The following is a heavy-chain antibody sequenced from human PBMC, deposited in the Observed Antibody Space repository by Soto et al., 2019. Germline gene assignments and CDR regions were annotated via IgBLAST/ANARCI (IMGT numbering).Heavy chain of an antibody. V-gene: IGHV3-30*04. J-gene: IGHJ4*02. CDR1: GFTFSSYA. CDR2: ISYNGNNE. Sequence: PGGSLRLSCAASGFTFSSYAMHWVRQAPGKGLEWVALISYNGNNEYYTDSVKGRFTISRDNAKNALYLQMNSLRGEDTAVYYCAKDADLKAAAYYFDYWGQGALVTVSS. CDR3: AKDADLKAAAYYFDY. D-gene: IGHD6-13*01.